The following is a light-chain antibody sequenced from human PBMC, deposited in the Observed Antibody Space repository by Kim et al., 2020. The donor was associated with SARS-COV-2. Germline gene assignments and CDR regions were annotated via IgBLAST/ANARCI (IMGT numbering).Light chain of an antibody. Sequence: EIVLTQSPGTLSLSPGERATLSCRASQSVNTYLVWYQQKPGQAPRLLIYGASSRATGIPDRFSGSGSGTDFTLTISRLEPEDFALYYCQQHGSSPWTFGQGTKVGIK. CDR1: QSVNTY. V-gene: IGKV3-20*01. CDR3: QQHGSSPWT. CDR2: GAS. J-gene: IGKJ1*01.